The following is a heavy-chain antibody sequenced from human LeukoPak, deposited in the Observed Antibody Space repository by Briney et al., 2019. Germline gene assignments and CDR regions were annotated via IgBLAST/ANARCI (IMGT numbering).Heavy chain of an antibody. CDR3: ARVEVDTIFGVVIVRGVFDH. V-gene: IGHV1-18*01. CDR1: GYTFTSYG. CDR2: ISAYNGNT. Sequence: ASVKVSCKASGYTFTSYGISWVRQAPGQGLEWMGCISAYNGNTNYAQTLQGRVTMTTDTSTSTAYMELRSLRSDDTAVYYGARVEVDTIFGVVIVRGVFDHWGQGTLVTVSS. D-gene: IGHD3-3*01. J-gene: IGHJ4*02.